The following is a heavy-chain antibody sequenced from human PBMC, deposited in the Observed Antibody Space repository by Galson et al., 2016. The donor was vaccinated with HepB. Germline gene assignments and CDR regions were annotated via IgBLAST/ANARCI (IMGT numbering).Heavy chain of an antibody. CDR2: INTNTGNP. CDR1: GYTFTNYA. J-gene: IGHJ4*02. CDR3: ARVGGSQRSCSHDC. D-gene: IGHD2-15*01. Sequence: SVKVSCKASGYTFTNYAMNWVRQAPGQGLEWMGWINTNTGNPTYAQGFTGRFVFSLDTSVSTAYLQISSLKAEDTAVYYCARVGGSQRSCSHDCWGQGTLVTVSP. V-gene: IGHV7-4-1*02.